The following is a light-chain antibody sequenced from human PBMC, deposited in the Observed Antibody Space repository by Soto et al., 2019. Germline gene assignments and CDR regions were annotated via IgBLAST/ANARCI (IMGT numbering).Light chain of an antibody. J-gene: IGKJ2*01. V-gene: IGKV3-20*01. CDR1: QSIVSSS. CDR3: QHYVSGGYT. CDR2: GSS. Sequence: EVVLTQSPGTLSLSPGERVTLSCRASQSIVSSSVAWYQQKLGQAPRLVIYGSSTRATGIPERFSGSASGTDFTLTISRLEPEDFAVFYCQHYVSGGYTFGQGTKLEIK.